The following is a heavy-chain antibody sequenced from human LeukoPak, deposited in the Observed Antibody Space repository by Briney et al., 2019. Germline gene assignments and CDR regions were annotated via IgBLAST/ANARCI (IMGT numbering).Heavy chain of an antibody. CDR1: GFTFSSYW. D-gene: IGHD6-19*01. CDR3: ASPIAVAGPYYFDY. CDR2: INSDGSST. Sequence: PGGSLRLSCAASGFTFSSYWMHWVRQAPGKGLVWVSRINSDGSSTNYADSVKGRFTISRDNAKNTLYLQINSLRAEDTAVYYCASPIAVAGPYYFDYWGQGTLATVSS. V-gene: IGHV3-74*01. J-gene: IGHJ4*02.